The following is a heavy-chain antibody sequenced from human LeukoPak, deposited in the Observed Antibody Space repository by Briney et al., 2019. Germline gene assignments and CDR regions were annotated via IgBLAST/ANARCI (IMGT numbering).Heavy chain of an antibody. CDR3: AKADYGGNLDAFDI. CDR2: SSSNGGST. D-gene: IGHD4-23*01. V-gene: IGHV3-64D*06. Sequence: GGSLRLSCSASGFTFSSLPMHWVRQAPGKGLEYVSGSSSNGGSTYYADSVKGRFTISRDNSKNTLYLQMSSLRPEDTAVYYCAKADYGGNLDAFDIWGQGTMVTVSS. CDR1: GFTFSSLP. J-gene: IGHJ3*02.